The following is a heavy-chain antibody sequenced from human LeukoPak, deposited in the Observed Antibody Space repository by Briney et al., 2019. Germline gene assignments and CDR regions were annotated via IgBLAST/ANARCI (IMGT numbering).Heavy chain of an antibody. Sequence: PSETLSLTCAVSGGSISSSNWWSWVRQPPGKGLEWIGEIYHSGSTNYNPSLKSRVTISVDKSKNHFSLKLSSVTAADTAVYYCARGILAEGRLKKWAPMDNWFDPWGQGTLVTVSS. CDR2: IYHSGST. J-gene: IGHJ5*02. CDR1: GGSISSSNW. D-gene: IGHD6-13*01. CDR3: ARGILAEGRLKKWAPMDNWFDP. V-gene: IGHV4-4*02.